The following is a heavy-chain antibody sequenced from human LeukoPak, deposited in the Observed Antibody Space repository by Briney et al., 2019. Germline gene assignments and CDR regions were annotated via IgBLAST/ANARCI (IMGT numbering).Heavy chain of an antibody. CDR3: ARDMGSYGHPFSFDY. V-gene: IGHV4-4*07. CDR1: GGSISSYY. J-gene: IGHJ4*02. CDR2: IYTSGST. D-gene: IGHD3-16*01. Sequence: SETLSLTCTVSGGSISSYYWSWIRQPAGKGLEWIGRIYTSGSTNYNPSLKSRVTMSVDTSKNQFSLQLNSVSPEDTAVYYCARDMGSYGHPFSFDYWGQGTLVTVSS.